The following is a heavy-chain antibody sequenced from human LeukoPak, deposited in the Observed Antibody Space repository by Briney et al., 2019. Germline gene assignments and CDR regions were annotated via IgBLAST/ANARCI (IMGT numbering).Heavy chain of an antibody. Sequence: SETLSLTCTVSGGSISSYYWSWIRQPPGKGLEWIGYIYYSGSTNYNPSLKSRVTISVDTSKNQFSLKLSSVSAADTAVYYCARLTGEVETFDYWGQGTLVTVSS. D-gene: IGHD7-27*01. J-gene: IGHJ4*02. CDR2: IYYSGST. CDR3: ARLTGEVETFDY. V-gene: IGHV4-59*12. CDR1: GGSISSYY.